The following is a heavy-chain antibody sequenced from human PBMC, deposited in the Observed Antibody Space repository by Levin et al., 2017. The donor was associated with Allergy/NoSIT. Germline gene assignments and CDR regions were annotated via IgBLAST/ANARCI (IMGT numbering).Heavy chain of an antibody. J-gene: IGHJ4*02. D-gene: IGHD6-19*01. CDR2: IIPILDLA. CDR3: AAGIAVAATNFDY. CDR1: GGTFSSYA. V-gene: IGHV1-69*04. Sequence: ASVKVSCKASGGTFSSYAISWVRQAPGQGLEWVGRIIPILDLANYAQRLQGRVTITADKSTSTAYMELSSLRSEDTAVYYCAAGIAVAATNFDYWGQGTLVTVSS.